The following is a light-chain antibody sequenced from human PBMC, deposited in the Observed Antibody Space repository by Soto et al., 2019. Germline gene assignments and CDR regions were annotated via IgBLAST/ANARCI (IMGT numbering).Light chain of an antibody. CDR2: GAS. Sequence: EIVLTQSPGTLSLSPGERATLSCRASQSVSSSYLAWFQQKPGQAPRLLSYGASSRATGIPDRFSGSGSGTDFPRTISRPEPEDFAVYYGQQYGSTPFTFGGGTKVEIK. J-gene: IGKJ4*01. V-gene: IGKV3-20*01. CDR1: QSVSSSY. CDR3: QQYGSTPFT.